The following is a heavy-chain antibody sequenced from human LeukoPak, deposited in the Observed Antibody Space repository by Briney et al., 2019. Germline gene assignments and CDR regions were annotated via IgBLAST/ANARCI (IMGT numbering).Heavy chain of an antibody. D-gene: IGHD2-21*01. V-gene: IGHV4-30-2*01. CDR2: IYHSGST. J-gene: IGHJ5*02. CDR1: GGSISSGGYS. CDR3: ARRDVSWFDP. Sequence: SETLSLTCADSGGSISSGGYSWSWIRQPPGKGLEWIGYIYHSGSTYYNPSLKSRVTISVDRSKNQFSLKLSSVTAADTAVYYCARRDVSWFDPWGQGTLVTVSS.